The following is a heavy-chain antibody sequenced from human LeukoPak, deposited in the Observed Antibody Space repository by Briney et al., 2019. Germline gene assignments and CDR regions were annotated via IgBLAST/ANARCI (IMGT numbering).Heavy chain of an antibody. V-gene: IGHV3-53*04. CDR3: VRVDYGGNSGYYGMDV. D-gene: IGHD4-23*01. J-gene: IGHJ6*02. CDR1: GFTVSSNY. Sequence: PGGSLRLSCAASGFTVSSNYMSWVRQAPGKGLEWVSVIYSGGSTYYADSVKGRFTISRHNSKNTLYLQMNSLRAEDTAVYYCVRVDYGGNSGYYGMDVWGQGTTVTVSS. CDR2: IYSGGST.